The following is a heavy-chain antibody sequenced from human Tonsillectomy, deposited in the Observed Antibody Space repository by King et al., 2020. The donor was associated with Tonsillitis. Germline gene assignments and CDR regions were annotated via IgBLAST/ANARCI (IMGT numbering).Heavy chain of an antibody. CDR3: ARDQEVGTDYYYGMDV. CDR1: GGSISSYY. Sequence: QLQESGPGLVKPSETLSLTCTVSGGSISSYYWSWIRQPPGKGLEWIGYIYYSGSTNYNPSLKIRVLISVDTSKNQFSLKLSSVTAADTAVYYCARDQEVGTDYYYGMDVWGQGTTVTVSS. D-gene: IGHD5-12*01. J-gene: IGHJ6*02. CDR2: IYYSGST. V-gene: IGHV4-59*01.